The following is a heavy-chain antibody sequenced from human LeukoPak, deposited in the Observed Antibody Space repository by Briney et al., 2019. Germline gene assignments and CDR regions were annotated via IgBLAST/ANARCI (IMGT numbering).Heavy chain of an antibody. Sequence: GGSLRLSCAASGFTFSSYSMNWVRQAPGKGLEWVSSISSSSSYIYYADSVKGRFTISRDNVKNSLYLQMNSLRAEDTAVYYCARGSDYGDYDFDYWGQGTLVTVSS. V-gene: IGHV3-21*01. CDR3: ARGSDYGDYDFDY. CDR2: ISSSSSYI. J-gene: IGHJ4*02. CDR1: GFTFSSYS. D-gene: IGHD4-17*01.